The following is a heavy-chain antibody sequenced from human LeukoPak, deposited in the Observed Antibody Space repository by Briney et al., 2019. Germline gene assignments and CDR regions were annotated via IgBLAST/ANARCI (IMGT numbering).Heavy chain of an antibody. V-gene: IGHV3-21*01. D-gene: IGHD5-24*01. CDR3: AINHRDGYSELGY. Sequence: GGSLRLSCAASGFTFNTYSMNWVRQAPGKGLEWVSCISSSSYIYYADSVKGRFTISRDNAKNSLYLQMNSLRAEDTAVYYCAINHRDGYSELGYWGQGTLVTVSS. CDR2: ISSSSYI. J-gene: IGHJ4*02. CDR1: GFTFNTYS.